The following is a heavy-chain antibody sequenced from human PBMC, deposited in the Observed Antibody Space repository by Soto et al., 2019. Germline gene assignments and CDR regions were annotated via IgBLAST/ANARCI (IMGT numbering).Heavy chain of an antibody. CDR3: AKAGPLRFLEWLLFH. CDR1: GFTFSSYA. CDR2: ISGSGGST. J-gene: IGHJ4*02. Sequence: PGGSLRLSCAVSGFTFSSYAMSWVRQAPGKGLEWVSAISGSGGSTYYADSVKGRFTISRDNSKNTLYLQMNSLRAEDTAVYYCAKAGPLRFLEWLLFHWGQGTLVTVSS. D-gene: IGHD3-3*01. V-gene: IGHV3-23*01.